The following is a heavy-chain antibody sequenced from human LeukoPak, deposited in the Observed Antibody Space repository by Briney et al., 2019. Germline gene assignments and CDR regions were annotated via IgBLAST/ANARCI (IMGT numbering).Heavy chain of an antibody. CDR2: IYYSGST. D-gene: IGHD2-2*02. V-gene: IGHV4-38-2*02. J-gene: IGHJ4*02. Sequence: PSETLSLTCTVSGYSFDSGYYWGWIRQPPGKGLEWIANIYYSGSTSYNPSLKSRVTVSMDTSKNKFSLKLYSVSAADTALYYCARLYCISTSCYTIDYWGQGTLVTVSS. CDR3: ARLYCISTSCYTIDY. CDR1: GYSFDSGYY.